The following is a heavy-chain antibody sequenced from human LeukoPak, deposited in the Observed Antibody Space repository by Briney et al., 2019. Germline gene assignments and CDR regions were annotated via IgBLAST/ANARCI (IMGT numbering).Heavy chain of an antibody. J-gene: IGHJ4*02. Sequence: SETLSLTCAVSGYSISSGYYWGWIRQPPGKGLEWIGSIYHSGSTYYNPSLKSRVTISVDTSKNQFSLKLSSVAAADTAVYYCARLTTAAGIFDYWGRGTLVTVSS. D-gene: IGHD6-13*01. CDR3: ARLTTAAGIFDY. V-gene: IGHV4-38-2*01. CDR1: GYSISSGYY. CDR2: IYHSGST.